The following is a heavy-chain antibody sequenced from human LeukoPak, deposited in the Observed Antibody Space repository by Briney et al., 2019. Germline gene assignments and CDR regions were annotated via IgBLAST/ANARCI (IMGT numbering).Heavy chain of an antibody. D-gene: IGHD3-22*01. CDR2: IYYSGST. CDR3: ARATTYYYDSSGHGGYFDY. J-gene: IGHJ4*02. CDR1: GGSISSGGYY. Sequence: SETLSLTCTVSGGSISSGGYYWSWIRQHPGKGLEWIGYIYYSGSTYYNPSLKSRVTISVDTSKNQFSLKLSSVTAADTAVYYCARATTYYYDSSGHGGYFDYWGQGTLVTVSS. V-gene: IGHV4-31*03.